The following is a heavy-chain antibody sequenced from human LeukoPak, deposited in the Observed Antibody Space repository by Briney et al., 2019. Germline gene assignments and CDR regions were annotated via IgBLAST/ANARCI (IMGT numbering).Heavy chain of an antibody. CDR2: ISSNGGST. J-gene: IGHJ4*02. V-gene: IGHV3-64*01. Sequence: GGSLRLSCAASGFTFSSYAMHWVRQAPGKGLEYVSAISSNGGSTYYANSVKGRFTISRDSSKNTLYLQMGSLRAEDMAVYYCARERRPYYDILTGYSTPDYWGQGTLVTVSS. D-gene: IGHD3-9*01. CDR1: GFTFSSYA. CDR3: ARERRPYYDILTGYSTPDY.